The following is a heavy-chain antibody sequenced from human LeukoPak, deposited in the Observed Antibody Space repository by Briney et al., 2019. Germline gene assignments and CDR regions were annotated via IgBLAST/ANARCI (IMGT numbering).Heavy chain of an antibody. V-gene: IGHV4-34*01. J-gene: IGHJ3*02. CDR1: GGSFSGYY. CDR2: INHSGST. CDR3: ARETPRSYYYDSSGSNAFDI. Sequence: SETLSLTCAVYGGSFSGYYWSWIRQPPGKGLEWIGEINHSGSTNYNPSLTSRVTISVDTSKNQFSLKLSSVTAADTAVDYCARETPRSYYYDSSGSNAFDIWGQGTMVTVSS. D-gene: IGHD3-22*01.